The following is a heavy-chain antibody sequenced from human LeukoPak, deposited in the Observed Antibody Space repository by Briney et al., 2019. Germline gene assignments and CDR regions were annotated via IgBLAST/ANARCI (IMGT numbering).Heavy chain of an antibody. CDR1: GGSISSSSYY. D-gene: IGHD2-15*01. Sequence: SETLSLTCTVSGGSISSSSYYWGWIRQPPGKGLEWIGSIYYSGSTYYNPSLKSRVTISVDTSKNQFSLKLSSVTAADTAVYYCARDLGGYCSGGSCKPDAFDIWGQGTMVTVSS. CDR3: ARDLGGYCSGGSCKPDAFDI. V-gene: IGHV4-39*07. J-gene: IGHJ3*02. CDR2: IYYSGST.